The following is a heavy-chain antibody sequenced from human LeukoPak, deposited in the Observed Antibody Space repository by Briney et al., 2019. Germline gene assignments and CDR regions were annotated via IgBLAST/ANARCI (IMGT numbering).Heavy chain of an antibody. Sequence: TGGSLRLSCAASRFTFSSYGMHWVRQAPGKGLEWVAFISYDGINKYYADSVKGRFTISRDNSKNTLFLQMNSLRAEDTAVYYCAKDFYTVTPVVRYFDYWGQGTLVTVSS. D-gene: IGHD4-17*01. CDR2: ISYDGINK. CDR1: RFTFSSYG. CDR3: AKDFYTVTPVVRYFDY. V-gene: IGHV3-30*18. J-gene: IGHJ4*02.